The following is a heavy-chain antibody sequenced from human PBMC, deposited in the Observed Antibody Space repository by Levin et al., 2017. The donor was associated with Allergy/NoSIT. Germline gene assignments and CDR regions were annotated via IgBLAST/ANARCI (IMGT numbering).Heavy chain of an antibody. CDR3: ARDAIFGVVNPLGYYGMDV. CDR2: INPNSGGT. V-gene: IGHV1-2*02. D-gene: IGHD3-3*01. Sequence: GASVKVSCKASGYTFTGYYMHWVRQAPGQGLEWMGWINPNSGGTNYAQKFQGRVTMTRDTSISTAYMELSRLRSDDTAVYYCARDAIFGVVNPLGYYGMDVWGQGTTVTVSS. J-gene: IGHJ6*02. CDR1: GYTFTGYY.